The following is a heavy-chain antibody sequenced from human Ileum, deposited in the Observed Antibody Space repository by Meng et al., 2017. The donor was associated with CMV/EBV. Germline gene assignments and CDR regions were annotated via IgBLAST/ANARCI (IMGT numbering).Heavy chain of an antibody. D-gene: IGHD3-3*01. J-gene: IGHJ5*02. CDR3: ARLVIFGALIYFDP. V-gene: IGHV3-66*04. Sequence: VQSGGGLFPAGGALESALLAVAFPVITNYMSWVRHAPGKGLEWVSVIYSDGSTDSADSVKGRFTISRDNSKNTLYLQMNSLRVEDTAVYYCARLVIFGALIYFDPWGQGTLVTVSS. CDR2: IYSDGST. CDR1: AFPVITNY.